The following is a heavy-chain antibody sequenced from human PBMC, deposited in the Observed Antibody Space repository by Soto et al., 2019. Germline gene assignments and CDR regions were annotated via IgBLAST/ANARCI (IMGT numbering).Heavy chain of an antibody. CDR1: GLTFSSYA. CDR2: ISGSGGST. CDR3: AKDGNGYCSSTSCYLVY. V-gene: IGHV3-23*01. D-gene: IGHD2-2*03. J-gene: IGHJ4*02. Sequence: EVQLLESGGGLVQPGGSLRLSCAASGLTFSSYAMSWVRQAPGKGLEWVSAISGSGGSTYYADSVKGRFTISRDNSKNTLYRQMNSLRAEDTAVYYCAKDGNGYCSSTSCYLVYWGQGTLVTVSS.